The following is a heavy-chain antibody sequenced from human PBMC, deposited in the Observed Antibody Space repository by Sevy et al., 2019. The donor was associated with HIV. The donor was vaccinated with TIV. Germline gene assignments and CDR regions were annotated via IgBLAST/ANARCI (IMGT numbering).Heavy chain of an antibody. CDR1: GFTVSGNY. CDR3: ASTSCSGGSCYSLIDA. Sequence: GGSLRLSCAASGFTVSGNYMSWVRQAPGKGLEWVSVIYSGGSTYYADSVKGRFTISRDPSKTTLYLQMNSLRFEDTAVYYCASTSCSGGSCYSLIDAWGQGTLVTVSS. J-gene: IGHJ4*02. CDR2: IYSGGST. D-gene: IGHD2-15*01. V-gene: IGHV3-66*02.